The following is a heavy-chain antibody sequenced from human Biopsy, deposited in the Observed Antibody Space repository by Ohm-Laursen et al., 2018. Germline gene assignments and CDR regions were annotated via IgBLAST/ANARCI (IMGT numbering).Heavy chain of an antibody. D-gene: IGHD1-1*01. CDR3: AADINVWNVNY. CDR2: FAPENGKT. Sequence: ATVKISCKVSEYALTELSMHWVRQAPGRGLEWMGGFAPENGKTIYAQMFQGRVTISADESTSTSYMELSSLRSEDTAVYYCAADINVWNVNYWGQGTQVTVSS. CDR1: EYALTELS. V-gene: IGHV1-24*01. J-gene: IGHJ4*02.